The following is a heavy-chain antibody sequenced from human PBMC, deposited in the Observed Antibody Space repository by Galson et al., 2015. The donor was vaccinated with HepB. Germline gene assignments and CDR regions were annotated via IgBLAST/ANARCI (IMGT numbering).Heavy chain of an antibody. J-gene: IGHJ6*02. Sequence: PLRLSCAASGFTFSSYGMHWVRQAPGKGLEWVAVIWYDGSNKYYADSVKGRFTISRDNSKNTLYLQMNSLRAEDTAVYYCATSPPRLGYCSGGSCSRGIYYYYGMDVWGQGTTVTVSS. V-gene: IGHV3-33*01. CDR1: GFTFSSYG. CDR3: ATSPPRLGYCSGGSCSRGIYYYYGMDV. CDR2: IWYDGSNK. D-gene: IGHD2-15*01.